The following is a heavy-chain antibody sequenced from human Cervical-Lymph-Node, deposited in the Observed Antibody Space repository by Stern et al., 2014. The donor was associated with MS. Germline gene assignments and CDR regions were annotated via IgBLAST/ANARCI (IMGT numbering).Heavy chain of an antibody. CDR1: GGSMSSKY. V-gene: IGHV4-59*01. J-gene: IGHJ5*01. D-gene: IGHD1-26*01. Sequence: QVQLQESGPGLVKPSETVSLTCTVSGGSMSSKYWNWIRQPPGKGLEWIGYIYSDGSTNYNPSLKSRVIISLDTSTSQFSRRLTSVTAADTAVYYCARVTGRGTRQNWFDSWGQGTLVTVSS. CDR3: ARVTGRGTRQNWFDS. CDR2: IYSDGST.